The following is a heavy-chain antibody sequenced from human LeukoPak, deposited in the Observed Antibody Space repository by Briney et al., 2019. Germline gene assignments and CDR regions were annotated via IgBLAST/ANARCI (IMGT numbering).Heavy chain of an antibody. V-gene: IGHV4-4*07. J-gene: IGHJ3*02. CDR2: IYTSGST. D-gene: IGHD3-22*01. CDR1: GGSISIYY. Sequence: SATLSLTCTVSGGSISIYYWNWIRQPAGKGLEWIGRIYTSGSTKYNPSLKSRVTISVDTSKNQFSLKLSSVTAADTAVFYCASLTTADAFDIWGQGTMVTVSS. CDR3: ASLTTADAFDI.